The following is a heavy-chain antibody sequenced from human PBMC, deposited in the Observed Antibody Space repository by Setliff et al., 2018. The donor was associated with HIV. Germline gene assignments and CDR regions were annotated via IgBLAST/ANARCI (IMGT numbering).Heavy chain of an antibody. D-gene: IGHD1-1*01. Sequence: SETLSLTCAVYGGSFSGYYWSWIRQAPGKGLEWIGEINHKGRTNYNPSLKSRVTISVDTSKNHFSLKLRSVTAADTAVYYCAQLGMVDDFDYWGQGTLVTVSS. CDR1: GGSFSGYY. CDR2: INHKGRT. CDR3: AQLGMVDDFDY. J-gene: IGHJ4*02. V-gene: IGHV4-34*01.